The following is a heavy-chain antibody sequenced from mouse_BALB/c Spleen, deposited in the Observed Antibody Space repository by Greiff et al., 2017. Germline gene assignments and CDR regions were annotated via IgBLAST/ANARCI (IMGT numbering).Heavy chain of an antibody. D-gene: IGHD2-1*01. Sequence: VQGVESGGGLVQPGGSLKLSCAASGFTFSSYTMSWVRQTPEKRLEWVAYISNGGGSTYYPDTVKGRFTISRDNAKNTLYLQMSSLKSEDTAMYYCARHEGNRAWFAYWGQGTLVTVSA. CDR1: GFTFSSYT. V-gene: IGHV5-12-2*01. CDR2: ISNGGGST. CDR3: ARHEGNRAWFAY. J-gene: IGHJ3*01.